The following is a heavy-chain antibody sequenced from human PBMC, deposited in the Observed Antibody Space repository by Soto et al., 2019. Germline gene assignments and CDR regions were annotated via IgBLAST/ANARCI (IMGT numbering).Heavy chain of an antibody. V-gene: IGHV4-59*01. Sequence: SETLSLTSTVSGCSISSYYWSSIRQPPGKGLEWIGYIYYSGSTNYNPSLKSRVTISVDTSKNQFSLKLSSVTAADTAVYYCARDSLRDGILDPWGQGTLVTVSS. D-gene: IGHD5-18*01. CDR2: IYYSGST. CDR3: ARDSLRDGILDP. J-gene: IGHJ5*02. CDR1: GCSISSYY.